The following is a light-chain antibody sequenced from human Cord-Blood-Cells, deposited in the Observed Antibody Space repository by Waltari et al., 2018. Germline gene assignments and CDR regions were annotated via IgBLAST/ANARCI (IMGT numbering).Light chain of an antibody. CDR3: QQLNSYPR. CDR1: QGISSY. Sequence: DIQLTQSPSFLSASVGDRVTITCRSSQGISSYLAWYQQKPWKAPKLLIYAASTLQSGVPSRFRGSGAGTEFTLTISSLQPEDFATYYCQQLNSYPRFGPGTKVDIK. J-gene: IGKJ3*01. CDR2: AAS. V-gene: IGKV1-9*01.